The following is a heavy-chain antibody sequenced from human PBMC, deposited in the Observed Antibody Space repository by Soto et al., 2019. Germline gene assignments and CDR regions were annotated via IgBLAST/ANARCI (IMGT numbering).Heavy chain of an antibody. CDR2: IYYSGST. V-gene: IGHV4-59*01. CDR3: ASFHADYEYFFDS. Sequence: SETLSLTCTVSGGSISRCHWSWIRQPPGKGLEWIGYIYYSGSTYYNPSLRSRVAISVDTYKNQFSLKVSSVTAADTAVYYCASFHADYEYFFDSWGQGTLVTVSS. CDR1: GGSISRCH. J-gene: IGHJ4*02. D-gene: IGHD3-16*01.